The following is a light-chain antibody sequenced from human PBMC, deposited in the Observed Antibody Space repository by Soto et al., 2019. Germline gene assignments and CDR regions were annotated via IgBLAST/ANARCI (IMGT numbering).Light chain of an antibody. CDR1: SGHSSYA. V-gene: IGLV4-69*01. CDR2: LNSDGSH. Sequence: QSVLTQSPSASASLGASLKLTCTLSSGHSSYAIAWHQQQPEKGPRYLMKLNSDGSHSKGDGIPDRFSGPSSGAERYLTISSLQSEDEADYYCQTWGTGIRVFGGGTKLTVL. CDR3: QTWGTGIRV. J-gene: IGLJ3*02.